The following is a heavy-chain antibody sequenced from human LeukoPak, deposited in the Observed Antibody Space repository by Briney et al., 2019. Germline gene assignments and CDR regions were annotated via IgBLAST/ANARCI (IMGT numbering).Heavy chain of an antibody. CDR2: LYSSGHA. V-gene: IGHV4-39*01. J-gene: IGHJ5*01. D-gene: IGHD2-8*02. Sequence: PSETLSLTCTVSGGSINRSGSYWGWIRQPPGKGLEWIGTLYSSGHAYYNPSLKSRVSISVDMSKSQFSLNLTSVTATDTAVYYCARRLVGFGSSDSWGQGTLVGVSS. CDR3: ARRLVGFGSSDS. CDR1: GGSINRSGSY.